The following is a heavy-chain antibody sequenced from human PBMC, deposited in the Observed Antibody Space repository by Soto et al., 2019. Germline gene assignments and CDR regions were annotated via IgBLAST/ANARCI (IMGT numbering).Heavy chain of an antibody. D-gene: IGHD3-10*01. V-gene: IGHV4-59*01. Sequence: PSETLSLTCTVSGGSISSYYWSWIRQPPGKGLEWIGYIYYSGSTNYNPSLKSRVTISVDTSKNQFSLKLSSVTAADAAVYYCARGDYYGWFDPWGQGTLVTVSS. CDR3: ARGDYYGWFDP. J-gene: IGHJ5*02. CDR1: GGSISSYY. CDR2: IYYSGST.